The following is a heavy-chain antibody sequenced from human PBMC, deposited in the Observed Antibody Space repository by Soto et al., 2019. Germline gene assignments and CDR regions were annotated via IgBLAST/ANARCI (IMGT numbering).Heavy chain of an antibody. CDR1: GASISSSNW. V-gene: IGHV4-4*02. J-gene: IGHJ1*01. CDR3: VLDIATTDAAQYFMH. D-gene: IGHD5-12*01. CDR2: IYHSGNT. Sequence: KTSETLSLTCAVSGASISSSNWWSWVRQPPGKGLEWIGEIYHSGNTNYNPSLKSRVTISVDKSKNQFSLKLSSVTAADTAVYYCVLDIATTDAAQYFMHWGQGTLVTVSS.